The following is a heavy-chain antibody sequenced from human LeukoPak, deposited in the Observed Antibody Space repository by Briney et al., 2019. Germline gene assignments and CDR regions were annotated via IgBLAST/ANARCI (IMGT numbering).Heavy chain of an antibody. CDR3: ARAALFTDAFDI. CDR1: GGSISSYY. J-gene: IGHJ3*02. CDR2: IYYSGST. Sequence: SETLSLTCTVSGGSISSYYWSWIRQPPGKGLEWIGYIYYSGSTNYNPSLKSLVTISVDTSKNQFSLKLSSVTAADTAVYYCARAALFTDAFDIWGQGTMVTVSS. V-gene: IGHV4-59*01.